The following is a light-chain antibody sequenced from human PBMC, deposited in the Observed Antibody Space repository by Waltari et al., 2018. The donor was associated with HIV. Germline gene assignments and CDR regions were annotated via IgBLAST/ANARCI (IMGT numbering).Light chain of an antibody. V-gene: IGLV1-40*01. CDR1: NSNNGAGYA. Sequence: QSVFTQPPSVSGAPGQWVTIPCPVTNSNNGAGYAVHWYQQLPGAAPKLLIYDNNNRPSGVPDRFSGSKSGSSASLAITGLQTEDEADYYCQSYDDRLSGSEVFGGGTRVTVL. J-gene: IGLJ2*01. CDR2: DNN. CDR3: QSYDDRLSGSEV.